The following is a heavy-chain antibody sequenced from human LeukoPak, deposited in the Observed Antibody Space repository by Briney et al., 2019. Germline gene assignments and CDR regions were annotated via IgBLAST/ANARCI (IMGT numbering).Heavy chain of an antibody. CDR2: ISAYNGNT. D-gene: IGHD3-22*01. J-gene: IGHJ4*02. V-gene: IGHV1-18*04. CDR1: GYTFTSYY. Sequence: ASVKVSCKASGYTFTSYYMHWVRQAPGQGLEWMGWISAYNGNTIYAQKFQGRVTMTTDTSTSTAYMELRSLRSDDTAVYYCARDRGKYDSSDDYYYAYYFDYWGQGTLVTVSS. CDR3: ARDRGKYDSSDDYYYAYYFDY.